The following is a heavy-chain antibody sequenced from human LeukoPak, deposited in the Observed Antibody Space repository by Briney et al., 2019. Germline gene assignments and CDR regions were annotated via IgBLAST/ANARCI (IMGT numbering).Heavy chain of an antibody. Sequence: PSETLSLTCAVYGGSFSGYYWSWNRQPPGKGLEWIGEINHSGSTNYNPSLKSRVTISVDTSKNQFSLKLSSVTAADTAVYYCARGGKYSSSSFWLDYWGQGTLVTVSS. J-gene: IGHJ4*02. CDR1: GGSFSGYY. D-gene: IGHD6-6*01. V-gene: IGHV4-34*01. CDR2: INHSGST. CDR3: ARGGKYSSSSFWLDY.